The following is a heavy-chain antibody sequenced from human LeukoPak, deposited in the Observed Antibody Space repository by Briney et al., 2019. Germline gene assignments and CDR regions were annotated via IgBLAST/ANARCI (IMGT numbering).Heavy chain of an antibody. J-gene: IGHJ4*02. CDR1: GYTFKDYN. CDR3: ARESLGYFDGVDY. Sequence: AASVKASYKASGYTFKDYNMDWIRRAPGEGLEWMGWIKPDSGDTNYAQKFRGRVTMTRDTSISTAYMEVNRLTSDDTAVYYCARESLGYFDGVDYWGQGTLVTVSS. CDR2: IKPDSGDT. D-gene: IGHD3-9*01. V-gene: IGHV1-2*02.